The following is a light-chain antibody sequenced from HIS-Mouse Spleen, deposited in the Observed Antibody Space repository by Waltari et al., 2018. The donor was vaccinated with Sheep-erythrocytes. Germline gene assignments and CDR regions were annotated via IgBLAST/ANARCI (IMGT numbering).Light chain of an antibody. CDR2: AAS. Sequence: DIQLTQSPSFLSASVGDRVTITCRASQGISSYLTWYQQKPGKAPKLLIYAASTLQSGVPSRFSGSGSGTEFTLTINSLHPEDFATYYCQQLNSYPLTFGGGTKVEIK. CDR3: QQLNSYPLT. V-gene: IGKV1-9*01. CDR1: QGISSY. J-gene: IGKJ4*01.